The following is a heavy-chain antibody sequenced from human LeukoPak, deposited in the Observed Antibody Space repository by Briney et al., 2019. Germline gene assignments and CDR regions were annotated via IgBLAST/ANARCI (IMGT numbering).Heavy chain of an antibody. D-gene: IGHD6-19*01. CDR2: IYPRDGST. CDR3: AAALTLGWYRVY. CDR1: GYTFTSNY. J-gene: IGHJ4*02. V-gene: IGHV1-46*01. Sequence: GASVKVSCKASGYTFTSNYIHWVRQAPGQGLEWMGMIYPRDGSTSYAQKFQGRVTVTRDTSTSTVHMELSGLRSEDTAVYYCAAALTLGWYRVYWGQGTLVTVSS.